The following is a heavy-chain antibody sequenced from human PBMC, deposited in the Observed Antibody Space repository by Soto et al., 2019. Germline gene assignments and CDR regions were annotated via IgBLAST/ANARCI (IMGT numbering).Heavy chain of an antibody. V-gene: IGHV4-59*01. CDR1: GGSISSYY. Sequence: SETLSLTCTVSGGSISSYYWSWIRQPPGKGLEWIGYMYYSGSTNYNPSLKSRVTISVDTSKNQFSLKLSSVTAADTAVYYCGGKNYDSSGYFDYWGQGTLVTISS. CDR2: MYYSGST. D-gene: IGHD3-22*01. J-gene: IGHJ4*02. CDR3: GGKNYDSSGYFDY.